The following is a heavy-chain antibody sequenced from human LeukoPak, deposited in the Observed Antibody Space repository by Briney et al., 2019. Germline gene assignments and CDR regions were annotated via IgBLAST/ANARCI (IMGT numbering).Heavy chain of an antibody. CDR2: IIPIFGTA. V-gene: IGHV1-69*05. CDR1: EGTFSSYA. CDR3: ARSIVVVPAAEYYYYYYYMDV. D-gene: IGHD2-2*01. J-gene: IGHJ6*03. Sequence: SVKVSCKASEGTFSSYAISWVRQAPGQGLEWMGGIIPIFGTANYAQKFQGRVTITTDESTSTAYMELSSLRSEDTAVYYCARSIVVVPAAEYYYYYYYMDVWGKGTTVTVSS.